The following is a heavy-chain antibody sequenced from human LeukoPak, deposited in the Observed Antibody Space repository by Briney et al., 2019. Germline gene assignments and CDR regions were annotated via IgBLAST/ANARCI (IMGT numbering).Heavy chain of an antibody. D-gene: IGHD6-13*01. CDR2: IKDDGSEK. CDR3: ARARDSSWDY. V-gene: IGHV3-7*03. J-gene: IGHJ4*02. CDR1: GFTFSSYW. Sequence: PGGSLRLSCAASGFTFSSYWMSWVRQAPGEGLGGVANIKDDGSEKYYVDSVKGRFTISRDDAKNSLYLQMNSLRAKDTAVYYCARARDSSWDYWGQGTLVTVSS.